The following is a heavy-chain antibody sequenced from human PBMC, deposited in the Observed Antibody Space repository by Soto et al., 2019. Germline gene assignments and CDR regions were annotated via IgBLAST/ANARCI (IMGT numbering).Heavy chain of an antibody. CDR2: IIPIFGTA. V-gene: IGHV1-69*13. CDR1: GGTFSSYA. CDR3: ARASISSSGWPESQYGMDV. J-gene: IGHJ6*02. D-gene: IGHD6-19*01. Sequence: GASVKVSCKASGGTFSSYAISWVRQAPGQGLEWMGGIIPIFGTANYAQKFQGRVTITADESTSTAYMELSSLRSEDTAVYYCARASISSSGWPESQYGMDVWGQGTTVTVSS.